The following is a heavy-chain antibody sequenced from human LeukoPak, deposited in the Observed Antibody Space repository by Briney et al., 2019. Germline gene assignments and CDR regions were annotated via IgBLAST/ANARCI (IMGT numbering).Heavy chain of an antibody. CDR2: ISSGGGNT. D-gene: IGHD3-3*01. CDR1: GFTFSSYA. CDR3: AKALGWLSGGFDC. J-gene: IGHJ4*02. V-gene: IGHV3-23*01. Sequence: GGSLRLSCAASGFTFSSYAMNWVRQAPGKGLEWVSGISSGGGNTYYADSVKGRFTISRDNSKNTLYLQMNSLRAEDTAVYYCAKALGWLSGGFDCWGQGTLVTVSS.